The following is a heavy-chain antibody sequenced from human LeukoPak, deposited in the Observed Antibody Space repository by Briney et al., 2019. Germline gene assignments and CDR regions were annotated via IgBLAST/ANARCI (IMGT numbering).Heavy chain of an antibody. CDR1: GYTFIGYY. J-gene: IGHJ4*02. CDR2: INPNSGGT. CDR3: ARDHLGSYSSGWYSGYYFDY. Sequence: ASVKVSCKASGYTFIGYYMHWVRQVPGQGLEWMGWINPNSGGTNYAQKFQGRVTMTRDTSISTAYMELSRLRSDDTAVYYCARDHLGSYSSGWYSGYYFDYWGQGTLVTVSS. V-gene: IGHV1-2*02. D-gene: IGHD6-19*01.